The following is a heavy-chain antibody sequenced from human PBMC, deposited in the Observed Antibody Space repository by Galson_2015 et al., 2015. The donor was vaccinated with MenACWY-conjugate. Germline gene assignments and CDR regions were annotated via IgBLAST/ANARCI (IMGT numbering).Heavy chain of an antibody. CDR2: ISFDGGYK. V-gene: IGHV3-30*18. Sequence: SLRLSCAASGFTFTAYAMYWVRQAPGEGLEWVAMISFDGGYKYYADSVRGRFTISRDNSKNMLFLQMNSLRVEDTAVYYCAKEGGASFYFDSWGQGTLATVSS. D-gene: IGHD1-26*01. J-gene: IGHJ4*02. CDR3: AKEGGASFYFDS. CDR1: GFTFTAYA.